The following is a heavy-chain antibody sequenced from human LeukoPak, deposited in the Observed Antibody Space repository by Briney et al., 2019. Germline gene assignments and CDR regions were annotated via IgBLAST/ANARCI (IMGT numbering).Heavy chain of an antibody. CDR2: INPKSCDT. Sequence: ASVKVSCKASGYSFIGYYLHWVRQAPGQGLEWMGWINPKSCDTNYAQKFQGRVTMTRDTSINTAYMDLSSLRSDDTAVYYCARDFDDFWSGYNNYFDCGGQGTLVTVSS. J-gene: IGHJ4*02. V-gene: IGHV1-2*02. D-gene: IGHD3-3*01. CDR1: GYSFIGYY. CDR3: ARDFDDFWSGYNNYFDC.